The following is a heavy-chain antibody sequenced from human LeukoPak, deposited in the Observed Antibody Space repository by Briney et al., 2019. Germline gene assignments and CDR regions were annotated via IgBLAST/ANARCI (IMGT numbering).Heavy chain of an antibody. Sequence: ASVKVSCKASGYTFISYDIHWVRPATGQGLAWMGWMNPNSGNTGYAQKFQGRVTMTRNTSISTAYMELSSLRSEDTAVYYCARRGATSPPNIYCGGDCYTRNWFDPWGQGTQVTVSS. V-gene: IGHV1-8*01. J-gene: IGHJ5*02. D-gene: IGHD2-21*01. CDR3: ARRGATSPPNIYCGGDCYTRNWFDP. CDR2: MNPNSGNT. CDR1: GYTFISYD.